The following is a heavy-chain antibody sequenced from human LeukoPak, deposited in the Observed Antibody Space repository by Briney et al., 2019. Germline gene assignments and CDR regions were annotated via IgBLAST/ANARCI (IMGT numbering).Heavy chain of an antibody. Sequence: EASVKVSCKASGYTFTTYYMHWVRQAPGQGLEWMGIINPNGGSTSYAQSRVTMTRDTSTSTFYMELSSLKSEDTAVYYCAGASNYGSGNYHLDYWGQGTLVTVSS. J-gene: IGHJ4*02. CDR1: GYTFTTYY. CDR2: INPNGGST. D-gene: IGHD3-10*01. CDR3: AGASNYGSGNYHLDY. V-gene: IGHV1-46*01.